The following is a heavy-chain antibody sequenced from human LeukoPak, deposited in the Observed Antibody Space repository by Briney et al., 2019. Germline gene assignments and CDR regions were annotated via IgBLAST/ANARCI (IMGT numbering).Heavy chain of an antibody. CDR3: ARVGGATTGYYYYYMDV. V-gene: IGHV1-18*01. J-gene: IGHJ6*03. D-gene: IGHD1-26*01. CDR2: ISAYNGNT. CDR1: GYTFTSYG. Sequence: ASVKVSCKASGYTFTSYGISWVRQAPGQGLEWVGWISAYNGNTNYAQKLQGRVTMTTDTSTSTAYMELRSLRSDDTAVYYCARVGGATTGYYYYYMDVWGKGTTVTVSS.